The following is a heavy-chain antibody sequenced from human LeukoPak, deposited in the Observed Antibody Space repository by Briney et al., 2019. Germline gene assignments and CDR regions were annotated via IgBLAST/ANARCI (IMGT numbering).Heavy chain of an antibody. CDR2: IYTSGST. CDR1: GGSISSGGYY. Sequence: SQTLFLTCTVPGGSISSGGYYWSWIRQPPGKGLEWIGYIYTSGSTNYNPSLKSRVTISVDTSKNQFSLKLSSVTAADTAVYYCARHARRDGYNWREIDYWGQGTLVTVSS. CDR3: ARHARRDGYNWREIDY. V-gene: IGHV4-61*09. J-gene: IGHJ4*02. D-gene: IGHD5-24*01.